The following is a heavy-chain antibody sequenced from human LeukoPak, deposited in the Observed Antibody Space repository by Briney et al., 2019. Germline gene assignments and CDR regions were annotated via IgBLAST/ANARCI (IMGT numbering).Heavy chain of an antibody. J-gene: IGHJ4*02. D-gene: IGHD7-27*01. CDR2: ITTGGPNT. Sequence: GGSLRLSCAASGFTFSSYTMSWVRQAPGKGLKWVSTITTGGPNTYYADSVKGRFTVSRDDSKNTLYLQMNSLRAEDTAVYYCAKDGGLWVSAHWGDSWGRGTLVTVSS. V-gene: IGHV3-23*01. CDR1: GFTFSSYT. CDR3: AKDGGLWVSAHWGDS.